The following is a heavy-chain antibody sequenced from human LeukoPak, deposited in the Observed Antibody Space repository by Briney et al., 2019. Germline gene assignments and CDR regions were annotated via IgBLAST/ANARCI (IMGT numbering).Heavy chain of an antibody. J-gene: IGHJ4*02. CDR1: GFTFSSYG. V-gene: IGHV3-30*18. CDR3: AKDRVDDYGDYYFDY. D-gene: IGHD4-17*01. CDR2: ISYDGSNT. Sequence: GGSLRLSCAASGFTFSSYGMHWVRQAPGKGLEWVAVISYDGSNTDYADSVKGRFTISRDNSKNTLYLQMNSLRAEDMAVYYCAKDRVDDYGDYYFDYWGQGTLVTVSS.